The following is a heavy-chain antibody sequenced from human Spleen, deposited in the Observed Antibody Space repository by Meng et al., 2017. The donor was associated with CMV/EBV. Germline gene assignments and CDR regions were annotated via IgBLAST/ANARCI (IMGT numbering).Heavy chain of an antibody. V-gene: IGHV1-69*05. CDR1: GGSFHRPP. J-gene: IGHJ3*02. Sequence: GGSFHRPPLIWVRQSPGQALEWLGGIVPIFGAPNYAQKFQVKVTLTTDESTSTAYMELSSLKSEATAVYYCARDHGYGGSPDAFDIWGQGTMVTVSS. CDR2: IVPIFGAP. D-gene: IGHD2-15*01. CDR3: ARDHGYGGSPDAFDI.